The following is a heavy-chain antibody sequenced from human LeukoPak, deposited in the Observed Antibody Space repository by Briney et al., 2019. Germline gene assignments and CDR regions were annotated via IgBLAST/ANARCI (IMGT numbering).Heavy chain of an antibody. CDR3: AKAAAHTYYYDSSGYFCDY. CDR2: ISGDGGST. CDR1: GFTFDDYA. Sequence: GGSLRLSCAASGFTFDDYAMHWVRQAPGKGLEWVSLISGDGGSTYYADSVKGRFTISRDNSKNSLYLQMNSLRTEDTALYYCAKAAAHTYYYDSSGYFCDYWGQGTLVTVSS. V-gene: IGHV3-43*02. J-gene: IGHJ4*02. D-gene: IGHD3-22*01.